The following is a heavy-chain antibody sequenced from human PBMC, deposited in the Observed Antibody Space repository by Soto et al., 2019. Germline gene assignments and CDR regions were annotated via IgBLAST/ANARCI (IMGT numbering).Heavy chain of an antibody. CDR3: ARDVPDTSLFFYYYGMDV. CDR1: GYSFTSYG. V-gene: IGHV1-18*01. D-gene: IGHD2-21*01. CDR2: ISTDNGNT. J-gene: IGHJ6*01. Sequence: QFHLVQSGAEVRKPGASVKVSCKASGYSFTSYGISWVRQAPGQGLEWMGWISTDNGNTNYAHNLQGRVSMTIDPSTSTAYMELWSLGSDDTAVYYCARDVPDTSLFFYYYGMDVW.